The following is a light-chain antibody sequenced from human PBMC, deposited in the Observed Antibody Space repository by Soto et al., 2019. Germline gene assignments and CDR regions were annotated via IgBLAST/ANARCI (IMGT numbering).Light chain of an antibody. Sequence: QSALTQPASVSGSPGQSITISCTGTGSDVGGYNYVSWYQQHPGKAPKLVIYDVTNRPSGVSNRVSGSKSGNTASLTISGLQAEDEADYYCTSYTRSRTYVFGTGTKLTVL. J-gene: IGLJ1*01. V-gene: IGLV2-14*03. CDR2: DVT. CDR1: GSDVGGYNY. CDR3: TSYTRSRTYV.